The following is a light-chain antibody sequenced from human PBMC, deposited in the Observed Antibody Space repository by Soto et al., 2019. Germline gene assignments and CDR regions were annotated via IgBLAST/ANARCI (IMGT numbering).Light chain of an antibody. CDR3: GTWDSSLSAGV. CDR1: SSNIGSNY. V-gene: IGLV1-51*01. Sequence: QSVLTQPPSVSAAPGQKVTISCSGSSSNIGSNYVSWYQQLPGTAPKLLIYDDNKRPSGIPDRFSGSKSGTSATLGITGLLTGDDADYYCGTWDSSLSAGVFGGGTKLTVL. J-gene: IGLJ2*01. CDR2: DDN.